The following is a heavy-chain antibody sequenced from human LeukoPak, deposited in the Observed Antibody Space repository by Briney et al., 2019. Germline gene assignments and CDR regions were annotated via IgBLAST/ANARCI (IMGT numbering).Heavy chain of an antibody. CDR2: INPNSGGT. D-gene: IGHD3-10*01. CDR3: ARIMVRGVIMPFGY. Sequence: ASVKVSCKASGYTFTGYYMHWVRQAPGQGLEWMGWINPNSGGTNYAQKFQGRVTMTRDTSISTAYMELGRLRSDDTAVYYCARIMVRGVIMPFGYWGQGTLVTVSS. V-gene: IGHV1-2*02. J-gene: IGHJ4*02. CDR1: GYTFTGYY.